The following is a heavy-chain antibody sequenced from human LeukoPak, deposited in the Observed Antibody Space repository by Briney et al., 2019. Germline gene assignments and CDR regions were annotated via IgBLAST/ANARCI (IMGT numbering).Heavy chain of an antibody. J-gene: IGHJ6*03. CDR2: IYSGGRT. CDR3: ARDLTIFGVVIGVYYMDV. D-gene: IGHD3-3*01. V-gene: IGHV4-30-4*01. CDR1: GASISTGDDN. Sequence: PSETLSLTCTVSGASISTGDDNWSWIRQAPGRGLEWIGYIYSGGRTYYNPSLESRVSMSLDTSKNQFSLKLSSVTAADTAVYYCARDLTIFGVVIGVYYMDVWGKGTTVTVSS.